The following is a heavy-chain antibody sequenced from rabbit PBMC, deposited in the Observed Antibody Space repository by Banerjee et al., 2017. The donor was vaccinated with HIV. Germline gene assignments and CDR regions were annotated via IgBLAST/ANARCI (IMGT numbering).Heavy chain of an antibody. J-gene: IGHJ4*01. CDR3: ARTGSSYYLGFSL. Sequence: QKQLEEFGGGLVKPEGSLTLTCKASGFNLSSYYDMRWVRQAPGKGLEWIACIYNGDGSTWYASWAKGRFTNSKTSSTTVTLQMTSLTAADTATYFCARTGSSYYLGFSLWGPGTLVTVS. D-gene: IGHD8-1*01. CDR1: GFNLSSYYD. V-gene: IGHV1S45*01. CDR2: IYNGDGST.